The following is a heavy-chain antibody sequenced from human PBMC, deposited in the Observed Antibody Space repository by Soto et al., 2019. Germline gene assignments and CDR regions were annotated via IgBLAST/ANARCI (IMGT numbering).Heavy chain of an antibody. CDR3: ARVDGNSGFDY. CDR2: TNANSGGT. CDR1: GDAFNGYY. D-gene: IGHD6-19*01. J-gene: IGHJ4*02. V-gene: IGHV1-2*02. Sequence: ASVEATSEACGDAFNGYYLHWVRQAPGQGLEWLGWTNANSGGTNYAQKLQGRVTMTTDTSTSTAYMELRSLRSDDTAVYYCARVDGNSGFDYWGQGTLVTVSS.